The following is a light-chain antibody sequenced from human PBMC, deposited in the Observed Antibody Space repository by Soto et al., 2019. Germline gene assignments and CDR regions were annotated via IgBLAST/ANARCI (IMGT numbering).Light chain of an antibody. V-gene: IGKV3D-15*01. CDR1: QSVRTK. CDR2: GAS. CDR3: QQYNTWPAEIT. Sequence: TVMTQYPETQSVSPGERATLSFRASQSVRTKVAWYQQTPGQAPRLLIYGASSRATGIPARFSGSGSGTEFTLTISSLQSEDSAVYYCQQYNTWPAEITFGQGSRLEI. J-gene: IGKJ5*01.